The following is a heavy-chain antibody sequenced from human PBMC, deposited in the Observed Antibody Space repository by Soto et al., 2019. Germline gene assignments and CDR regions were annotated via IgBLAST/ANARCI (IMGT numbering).Heavy chain of an antibody. CDR3: ARHTDSSSWYYIPYYYYYGMDV. V-gene: IGHV1-2*02. D-gene: IGHD6-13*01. CDR1: GYTFTGYY. CDR2: INPNSGGT. Sequence: ASVKVSCKASGYTFTGYYMHWVRQAPGQGLEWMGWINPNSGGTNYAQKFQGRVTMTRDTSISTAYMELSRLRSDDTAVYYCARHTDSSSWYYIPYYYYYGMDVWGQGTTVTVSS. J-gene: IGHJ6*02.